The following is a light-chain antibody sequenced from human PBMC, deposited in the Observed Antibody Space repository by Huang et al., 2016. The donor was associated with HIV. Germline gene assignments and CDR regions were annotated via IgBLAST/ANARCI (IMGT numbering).Light chain of an antibody. CDR3: QQYNNWPRT. Sequence: EIVMTQSPATLSVSPGERATLSCRASQRVSSNLAWYQQKPGHAPRLLIYGASTRATGIPANFSGSGSGIEFTLTISSLQSEDFAVYYCQQYNNWPRTFGQGTKVEIK. J-gene: IGKJ1*01. CDR1: QRVSSN. CDR2: GAS. V-gene: IGKV3-15*01.